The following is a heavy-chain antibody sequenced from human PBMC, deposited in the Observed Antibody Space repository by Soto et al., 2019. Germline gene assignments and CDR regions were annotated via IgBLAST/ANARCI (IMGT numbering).Heavy chain of an antibody. CDR2: ISQSGNT. CDR1: SGPLRCYD. J-gene: IGHJ4*02. D-gene: IGHD6-6*01. CDR3: ARAPKGSGSSQTRPDF. V-gene: IGHV4-34*01. Sequence: PLVTLSITCSISSGPLRCYDSSWIRQPPGKGLEWIGEISQSGNTNYSPSLKSRVSISIDTSKKQFSLNLASVSAADTAVYYCARAPKGSGSSQTRPDFCGQGTLVTVSS.